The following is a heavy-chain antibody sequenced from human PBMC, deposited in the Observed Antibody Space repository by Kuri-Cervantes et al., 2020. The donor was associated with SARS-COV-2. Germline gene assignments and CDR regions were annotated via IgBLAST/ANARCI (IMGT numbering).Heavy chain of an antibody. Sequence: SETLSLTCTVSGGSISSSSYYWGWIRQPPGKGLEWIGSIYYSGSTYYNPSLKSRVTISVDTSKNQFSLKLSSVTAADTAVYYCARRSRGWFRESDYYYYYMDVWGQGTTVTVSS. CDR2: IYYSGST. V-gene: IGHV4-39*01. CDR1: GGSISSSSYY. D-gene: IGHD3-10*01. J-gene: IGHJ6*03. CDR3: ARRSRGWFRESDYYYYYMDV.